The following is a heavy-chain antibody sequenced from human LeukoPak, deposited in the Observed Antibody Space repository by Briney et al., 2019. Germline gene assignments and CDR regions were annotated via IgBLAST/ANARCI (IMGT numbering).Heavy chain of an antibody. Sequence: GGSLRLSCAASGFTFSIYAMSWVRRAPGKGLEWVSAINKAGRPYYADSVQGRFTISRDDSKDTVFLQMNSLRAEDTAVYYCARESGTIGWYTADYWGQGTLVIVSS. CDR2: INKAGRP. CDR3: ARESGTIGWYTADY. CDR1: GFTFSIYA. D-gene: IGHD6-19*01. J-gene: IGHJ4*02. V-gene: IGHV3-23*01.